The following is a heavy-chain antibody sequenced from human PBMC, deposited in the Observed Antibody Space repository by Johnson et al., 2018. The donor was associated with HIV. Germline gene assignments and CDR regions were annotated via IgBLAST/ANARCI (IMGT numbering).Heavy chain of an antibody. CDR3: ARDRVITFGGVIGRGAFDI. J-gene: IGHJ3*02. CDR1: GFTFSSYP. Sequence: QVQLVESGGGLVQPGRSLRLSCAASGFTFSSYPMHWVRQAPGKGLEWVAIISYDGSNKYYADSVKGRFTISRDNSKNPLYLQMNSLRAEDTAVYYCARDRVITFGGVIGRGAFDIWGQGTMVTVSS. V-gene: IGHV3-30-3*01. CDR2: ISYDGSNK. D-gene: IGHD3-16*02.